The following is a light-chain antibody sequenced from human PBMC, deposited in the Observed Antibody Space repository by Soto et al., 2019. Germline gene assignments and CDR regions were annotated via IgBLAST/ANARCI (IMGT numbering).Light chain of an antibody. CDR1: NSNIGAGFD. Sequence: QLVLTQPPSVSGAPGQRVTISCTGSNSNIGAGFDVHWYQHLPGTAPKLLIYGNNNRPSGVPDRFSGSKSDTSASLAITGLQAEDEADYYCQSYDSSLSGSKVFGGGTKLTVL. V-gene: IGLV1-40*01. CDR2: GNN. J-gene: IGLJ2*01. CDR3: QSYDSSLSGSKV.